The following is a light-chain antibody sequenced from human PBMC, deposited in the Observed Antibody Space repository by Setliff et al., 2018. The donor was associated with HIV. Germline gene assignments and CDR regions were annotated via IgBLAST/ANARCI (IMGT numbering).Light chain of an antibody. CDR1: SNDVGRYDL. J-gene: IGLJ1*01. CDR3: CSNTGSNTFV. Sequence: QSVLAQPASVSGSPGQSITISCTGTSNDVGRYDLVSWYQQHPARAPKLIIYQATRRPSGVSNRFSGSKSGNVASLTISGLQAGDEADYYCCSNTGSNTFVFGTGTK. V-gene: IGLV2-23*01. CDR2: QAT.